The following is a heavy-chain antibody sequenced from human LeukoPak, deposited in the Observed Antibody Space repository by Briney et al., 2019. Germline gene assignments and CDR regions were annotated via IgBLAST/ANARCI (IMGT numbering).Heavy chain of an antibody. J-gene: IGHJ4*02. V-gene: IGHV1-2*04. CDR1: GYTFTGYY. CDR3: ARGATLGWYPGYYFDY. D-gene: IGHD6-19*01. Sequence: ASVKVSCKASGYTFTGYYMHWVRQAPGQGLEWMGWINPNSGGTNYAQKFQGWVTMTRDTSISTAYMELSRLRSDDTAVYYCARGATLGWYPGYYFDYWGQGTLVTVSS. CDR2: INPNSGGT.